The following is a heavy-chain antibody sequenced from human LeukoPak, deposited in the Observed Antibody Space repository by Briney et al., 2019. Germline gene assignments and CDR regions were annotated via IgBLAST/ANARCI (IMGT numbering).Heavy chain of an antibody. V-gene: IGHV5-51*01. J-gene: IGHJ4*02. CDR1: GYTFTTYW. CDR2: IYPGDSDP. D-gene: IGHD5-24*01. CDR3: ARRLTDGSDY. Sequence: GESLKISCKASGYTFTTYWIGWVRQMPGKGLEWMGIIYPGDSDPRYSPSFQGQVTISADRSINTAYLHWSSLKASDTAMYYCARRLTDGSDYWGQGTLVTVSS.